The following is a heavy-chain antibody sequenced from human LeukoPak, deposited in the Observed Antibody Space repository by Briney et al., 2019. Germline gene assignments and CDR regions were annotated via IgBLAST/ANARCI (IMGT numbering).Heavy chain of an antibody. CDR3: ARVRGRRYLQHIFDS. V-gene: IGHV4-34*01. J-gene: IGHJ4*02. CDR1: GGSLSDDY. CDR2: INHRGTT. D-gene: IGHD2-21*01. Sequence: SQTLSLTCGLFGGSLSDDYWSWIRQPPGKGLEWIGEINHRGTTNSNPSLRSRVTISVDTSKNQFSLTLPPGRPANTSMYYWARVRGRRYLQHIFDSWGQGTLVTVSS.